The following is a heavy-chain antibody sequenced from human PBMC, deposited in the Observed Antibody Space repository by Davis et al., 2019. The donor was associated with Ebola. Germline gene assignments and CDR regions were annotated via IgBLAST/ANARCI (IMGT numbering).Heavy chain of an antibody. D-gene: IGHD4-11*01. Sequence: GESLKISCAASGFTFSSYSMNWVRQAPGKGLEWVSYISSSSSTIYYADSVKGRFTISRDNAKNSLYLQMNSLRDEDTAVYYCARDPETSAPPDAFDIWGHGTMVTVSS. J-gene: IGHJ3*02. CDR2: ISSSSSTI. V-gene: IGHV3-48*02. CDR1: GFTFSSYS. CDR3: ARDPETSAPPDAFDI.